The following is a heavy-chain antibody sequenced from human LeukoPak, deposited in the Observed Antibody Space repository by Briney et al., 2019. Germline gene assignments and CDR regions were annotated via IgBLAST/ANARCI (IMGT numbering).Heavy chain of an antibody. D-gene: IGHD6-13*01. J-gene: IGHJ4*02. CDR3: AKDLEQQLVWAGFDY. CDR1: GITFSSHD. Sequence: PGGSLRLSCAASGITFSSHDMSWVRQAPGKGLEWVSAITGSGGTTYYADSVKGRFTISRDTSKNTLYLQMNSLRADDTAVYYCAKDLEQQLVWAGFDYWGQGTLVTVSS. CDR2: ITGSGGTT. V-gene: IGHV3-23*01.